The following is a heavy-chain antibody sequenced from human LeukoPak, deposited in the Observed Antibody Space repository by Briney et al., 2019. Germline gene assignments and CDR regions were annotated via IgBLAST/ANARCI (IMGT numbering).Heavy chain of an antibody. V-gene: IGHV4-59*01. D-gene: IGHD3-22*01. CDR3: AADRTGLAFDI. CDR1: GGSISSYY. J-gene: IGHJ3*02. CDR2: IYYSGST. Sequence: SETLSLTCTVSGGSISSYYWSWIRQPPGKGLEWIGYIYYSGSTSYNPSLKSRVTISVDTSKNQFSLKLSSVTAADTAVYYCAADRTGLAFDIWGQGTMVTVSS.